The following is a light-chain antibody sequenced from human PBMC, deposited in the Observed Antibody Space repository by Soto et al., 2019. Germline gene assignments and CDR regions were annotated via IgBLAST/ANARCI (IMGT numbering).Light chain of an antibody. CDR3: QQYNVWPLP. CDR2: VAS. J-gene: IGKJ4*01. V-gene: IGKV3-15*01. CDR1: QSVSSN. Sequence: EIVMTQSPATLSVSPGERATLSCRASQSVSSNLAWYQQKPGQTPKLLIYVASTRATGIPARFSGSGSGTESTLPISSLQSEDFAVYYCQQYNVWPLPFGGGTKVEFK.